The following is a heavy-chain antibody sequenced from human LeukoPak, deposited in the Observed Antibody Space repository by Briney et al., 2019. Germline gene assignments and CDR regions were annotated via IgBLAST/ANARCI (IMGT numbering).Heavy chain of an antibody. V-gene: IGHV3-49*03. J-gene: IGHJ4*02. Sequence: PGGSLRLSCTASGFTFGDHAMNWFRQAPGRGLEWVGFIKSKAYGGTTEYAASVKGRFTISRDDSKSIAYLQMNSLKTEDTAVYYCTRVTDYYDSSGYGLGSTDFDYWGQGTLVTVSS. CDR2: IKSKAYGGTT. CDR3: TRVTDYYDSSGYGLGSTDFDY. D-gene: IGHD3-22*01. CDR1: GFTFGDHA.